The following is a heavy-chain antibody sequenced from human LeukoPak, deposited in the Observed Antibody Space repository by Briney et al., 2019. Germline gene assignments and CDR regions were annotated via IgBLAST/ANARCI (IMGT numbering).Heavy chain of an antibody. J-gene: IGHJ4*02. CDR3: ARVGGH. Sequence: GGSLRLSCAASGFTFSSYSMSWVRQAPGKGLESVSVIYSGGSTYYADSVRGRFTISRDNAKNTLYLQMNSLRVEDTAVYYCARVGGHWGQGTLVTVSS. CDR1: GFTFSSYS. D-gene: IGHD3-10*01. CDR2: IYSGGST. V-gene: IGHV3-53*01.